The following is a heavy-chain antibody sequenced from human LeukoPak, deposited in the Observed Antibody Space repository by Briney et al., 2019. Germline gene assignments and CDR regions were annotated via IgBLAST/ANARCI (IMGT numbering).Heavy chain of an antibody. V-gene: IGHV5-51*01. J-gene: IGHJ4*02. Sequence: GESLKISCKASGYSFSTYWIGWVRQKPGKGLEWMGVIYPGDSDTRYSPSFQGQVTISADKSTSTAYLQWSSLKASDTAMYYCARRVSSGSFDYWGQGTLVTVSS. CDR2: IYPGDSDT. D-gene: IGHD3-22*01. CDR3: ARRVSSGSFDY. CDR1: GYSFSTYW.